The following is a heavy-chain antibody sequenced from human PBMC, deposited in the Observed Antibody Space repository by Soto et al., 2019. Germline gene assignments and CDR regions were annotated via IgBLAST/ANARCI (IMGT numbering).Heavy chain of an antibody. Sequence: ASVTVSCTASGYTFTSYCISWVRQATEQGLEWMGWISAYNGNTNYAQKLQGRVTMTTDTSTSTAYMELRSLRSDDTAVYYCARAVSLVAATPSYNWFDPWGQGTLVTVSS. V-gene: IGHV1-18*01. D-gene: IGHD2-15*01. CDR3: ARAVSLVAATPSYNWFDP. CDR1: GYTFTSYC. J-gene: IGHJ5*02. CDR2: ISAYNGNT.